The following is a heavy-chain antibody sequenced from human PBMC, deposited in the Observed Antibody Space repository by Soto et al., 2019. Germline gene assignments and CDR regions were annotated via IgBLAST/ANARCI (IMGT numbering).Heavy chain of an antibody. CDR1: GFTFSSYA. D-gene: IGHD4-17*01. CDR3: ARGKDRATVTTFDY. V-gene: IGHV3-23*01. CDR2: IHGSGGST. Sequence: PGGSLRLSCAASGFTFSSYAMNWVRQAPGKGLEWVSVIHGSGGSTYYADSVKGRFTISRDNSKDTVDLQMNSLRAEDTAVYYCARGKDRATVTTFDYWGQGPLVTVSS. J-gene: IGHJ4*02.